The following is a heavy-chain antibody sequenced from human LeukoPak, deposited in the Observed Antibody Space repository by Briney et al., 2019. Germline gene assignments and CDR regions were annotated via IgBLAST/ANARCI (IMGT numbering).Heavy chain of an antibody. J-gene: IGHJ4*02. D-gene: IGHD2-2*01. CDR3: ARDLRYSSATNCYPRDFDY. CDR2: MSHDGSKQ. CDR1: GFTLSPYG. Sequence: PGGSLRLSCSASGFTLSPYGMHWVRQSPGKGLEWLAVMSHDGSKQYYADSVKGRFTISRDNSKNTLYLQMNSLGPEDTAVYYCARDLRYSSATNCYPRDFDYWGQGTQVTVSS. V-gene: IGHV3-30*03.